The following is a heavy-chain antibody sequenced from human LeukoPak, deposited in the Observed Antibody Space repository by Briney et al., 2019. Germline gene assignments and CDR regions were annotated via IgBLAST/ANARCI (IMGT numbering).Heavy chain of an antibody. D-gene: IGHD6-13*01. V-gene: IGHV4-4*02. CDR1: GGSISSSNW. CDR2: IYHSGST. Sequence: PSGTLSLTCAVSGGSISSSNWWSRVRQPPGKGLEWIGEIYHSGSTNYNPSLKSRVTISVDKSKNQFSLKLSSVTAADTAVYYCARGTYSSSWYIDYWGQGTLVTVSS. J-gene: IGHJ4*02. CDR3: ARGTYSSSWYIDY.